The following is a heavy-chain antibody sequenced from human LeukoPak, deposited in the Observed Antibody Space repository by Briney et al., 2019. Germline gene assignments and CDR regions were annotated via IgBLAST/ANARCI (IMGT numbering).Heavy chain of an antibody. CDR2: INAGNGNT. D-gene: IGHD3-3*01. CDR3: ARDRDTYYDFWSGYSEEGFDP. Sequence: GASVKVSCKASGYTFTTYPINWVRQAPGQRLEWMGWINAGNGNTKYSQKFQGRVTITRDTSASTAYMELSSLRSEDTAVYYCARDRDTYYDFWSGYSEEGFDPWGQGTLVTVSS. CDR1: GYTFTTYP. V-gene: IGHV1-3*01. J-gene: IGHJ5*02.